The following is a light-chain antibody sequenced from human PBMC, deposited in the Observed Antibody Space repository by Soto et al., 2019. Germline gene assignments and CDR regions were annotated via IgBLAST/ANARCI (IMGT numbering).Light chain of an antibody. J-gene: IGKJ4*01. CDR1: QSVSSSY. V-gene: IGKV3-20*01. CDR2: GAS. Sequence: EIVLTQSPGTLSLSPGERATLSCRASQSVSSSYLAWYQQKPGQAPRLLIYGASSRATGSPDRFSGSGSGTDFTLTISRLEPEDFAVYYCQQYDSSPLTCGGGTKVEIK. CDR3: QQYDSSPLT.